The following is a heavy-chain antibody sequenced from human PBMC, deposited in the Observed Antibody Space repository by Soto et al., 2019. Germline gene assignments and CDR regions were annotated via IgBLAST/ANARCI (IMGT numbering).Heavy chain of an antibody. CDR1: GFSLITSGVG. CDR3: AHTMAPRIFDS. CDR2: IYWDDDT. V-gene: IGHV2-5*02. J-gene: IGHJ4*02. Sequence: QITLKEAGPTLVKPTQTLTLTCSFSGFSLITSGVGGGWIRQPPGKALEWLALIYWDDDTGYSTSLRNRLTITKDTSRNQVVLTMTHKDPADTATYYCAHTMAPRIFDSWGQGTLVTVSS.